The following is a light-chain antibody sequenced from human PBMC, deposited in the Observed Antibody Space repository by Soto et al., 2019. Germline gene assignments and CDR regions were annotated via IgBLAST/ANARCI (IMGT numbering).Light chain of an antibody. CDR2: GAS. V-gene: IGKV3-20*01. Sequence: EIVLTQSPGTLSSSPGERATLSCRASQSVSSSHLAWYQQKPGQAPRLLIYGASSRATGIPDRFSGSGSVTDFTLTISRLEPEDVAVYFCQQYGDSPMYTFGQGTKLEI. J-gene: IGKJ2*01. CDR3: QQYGDSPMYT. CDR1: QSVSSSH.